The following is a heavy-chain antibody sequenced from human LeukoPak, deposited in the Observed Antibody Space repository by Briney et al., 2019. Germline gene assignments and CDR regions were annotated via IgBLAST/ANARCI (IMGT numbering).Heavy chain of an antibody. CDR2: IYRSGTT. J-gene: IGHJ2*01. D-gene: IGHD6-13*01. CDR1: GGSISSTNW. V-gene: IGHV4-4*02. Sequence: SGTLSLTCAVSGGSISSTNWWSWVRQPPGKGLEWIGEIYRSGTTNYKPSLKSRVTISLDKSRNHFSLKLTSVTAADSAVYYCARVYYSNSYDYWYFDLWGRGTLVTVSS. CDR3: ARVYYSNSYDYWYFDL.